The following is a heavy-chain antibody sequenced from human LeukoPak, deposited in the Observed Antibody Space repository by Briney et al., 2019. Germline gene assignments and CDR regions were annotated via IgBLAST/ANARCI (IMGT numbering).Heavy chain of an antibody. V-gene: IGHV3-21*01. CDR1: GFTFISYS. J-gene: IGHJ4*02. CDR2: ISSSSSYI. Sequence: PGGSLRLSCAASGFTFISYSMNWVRQAPGKGLEWVSSISSSSSYIYYADSVKGRFTISRDNAKNSLYLQMNSLRAEDTAVYYCARDGNGLFDYWGQGTLVTVSS. CDR3: ARDGNGLFDY. D-gene: IGHD1-1*01.